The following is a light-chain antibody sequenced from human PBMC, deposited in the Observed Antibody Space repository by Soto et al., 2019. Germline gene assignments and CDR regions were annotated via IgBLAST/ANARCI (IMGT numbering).Light chain of an antibody. CDR1: QSVSSY. J-gene: IGKJ5*01. CDR2: DSS. V-gene: IGKV3D-20*01. CDR3: QQTYTTPEIT. Sequence: IVLTQSPATLSLSPGQRATPSCGASQSVSSYLAWYQQKPGLAPRLVIYDSSIRATGIPDRFSGSGSGTDFTLTISSLQPEDFAIYYCQQTYTTPEITFGQGTRLAIK.